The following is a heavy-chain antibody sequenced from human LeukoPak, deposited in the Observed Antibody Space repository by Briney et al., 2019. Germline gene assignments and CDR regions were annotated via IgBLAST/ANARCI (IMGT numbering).Heavy chain of an antibody. V-gene: IGHV1-69*13. CDR1: GGTFSSFA. J-gene: IGHJ4*02. D-gene: IGHD3-10*01. CDR2: IIPIFGTA. Sequence: SVKVSCKASGGTFSSFAISWVRQAPGQGLEWMGGIIPIFGTANYAQKFQGRVTITADESTSTAYMELSSLRSEDTAVYYCARDGIWFGEGADYWGQGTLVTVSS. CDR3: ARDGIWFGEGADY.